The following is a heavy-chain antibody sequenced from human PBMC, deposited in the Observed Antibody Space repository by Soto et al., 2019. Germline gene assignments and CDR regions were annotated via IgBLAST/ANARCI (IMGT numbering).Heavy chain of an antibody. V-gene: IGHV4-34*01. J-gene: IGHJ4*02. CDR3: ARGARIQLWYTGPLWY. Sequence: SDTLSLTCAVYGGSFSGYYWSWFRQPPGKGLEWIGEINHSGGTNYNPSLKSRVTISVDTSKNQFSLKLSSVTAADTAVYYCARGARIQLWYTGPLWYWGQGTLVTVSS. D-gene: IGHD5-18*01. CDR1: GGSFSGYY. CDR2: INHSGGT.